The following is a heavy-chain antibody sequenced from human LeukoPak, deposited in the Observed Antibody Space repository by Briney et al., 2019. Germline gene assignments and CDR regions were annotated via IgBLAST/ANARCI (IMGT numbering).Heavy chain of an antibody. V-gene: IGHV1-2*02. CDR3: ASLQVITMVRGALPFDY. Sequence: ASVKVSCKASGYTFTSYDINWVRQATGQGLEWMGWINPNSGGTNYAQKFQGRVTMTRDTSISTAYMELSRLRSDDTAVYYCASLQVITMVRGALPFDYWGQGTLVTVSS. CDR1: GYTFTSYD. CDR2: INPNSGGT. D-gene: IGHD3-10*01. J-gene: IGHJ4*02.